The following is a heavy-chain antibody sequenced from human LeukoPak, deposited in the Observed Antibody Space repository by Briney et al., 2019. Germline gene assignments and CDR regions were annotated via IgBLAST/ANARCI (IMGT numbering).Heavy chain of an antibody. CDR1: DDSISDYY. V-gene: IGHV4-59*01. CDR2: FHNSGTS. J-gene: IGHJ4*02. D-gene: IGHD2-15*01. Sequence: SETLSLTCTVSDDSISDYYRGWIRQPPGKGLEWIGYFHNSGTSTYNPSLKSRVTISVDTSKNQFSLKLSSVTAADTAVYYCARTHCSGGSCYTYYFDYWGQGTLVTVSS. CDR3: ARTHCSGGSCYTYYFDY.